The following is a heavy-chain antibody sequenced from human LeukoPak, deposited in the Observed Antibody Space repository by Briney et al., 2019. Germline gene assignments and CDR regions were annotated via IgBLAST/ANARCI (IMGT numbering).Heavy chain of an antibody. J-gene: IGHJ4*02. D-gene: IGHD5-18*01. CDR1: GFIDSSNY. Sequence: GGSLRLSCAASGFIDSSNYMSWVRQAPGKGLEWVSVIYSGGSTYYADSVKGRFTISRDNSKNTLYLQMNSLRAEDTAVYYCAREVIQLPGYFDYWGQGTLVTVSS. CDR2: IYSGGST. CDR3: AREVIQLPGYFDY. V-gene: IGHV3-53*01.